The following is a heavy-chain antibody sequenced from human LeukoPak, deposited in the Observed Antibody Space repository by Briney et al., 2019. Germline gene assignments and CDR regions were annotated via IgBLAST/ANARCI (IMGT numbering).Heavy chain of an antibody. V-gene: IGHV3-48*02. Sequence: GGSLRLSCAASGFTFSSYIMNWVRQAPGKGLEWVSYISSSSSTIYYADSVKGRFTISRDNAKNSLYLQMNSLRDEDTAVYYCARDPIPGYSSGWYEWGQGTLVTVSS. CDR2: ISSSSSTI. D-gene: IGHD6-19*01. CDR3: ARDPIPGYSSGWYE. J-gene: IGHJ4*02. CDR1: GFTFSSYI.